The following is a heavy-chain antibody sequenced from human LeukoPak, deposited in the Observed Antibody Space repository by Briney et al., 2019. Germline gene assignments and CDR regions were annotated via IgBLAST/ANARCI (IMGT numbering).Heavy chain of an antibody. V-gene: IGHV4-34*01. CDR1: GGSFSGYY. CDR3: ASRPRGSFDY. CDR2: INHSGST. Sequence: PSETLSLTCAVYGGSFSGYYWSWIRQPPGKGLEWIGEINHSGSTNYNPSLKSRVTLSVDTSKNQFSLKLSSVTAADTAVYYCASRPRGSFDYWGQGTLVTVSS. J-gene: IGHJ4*02.